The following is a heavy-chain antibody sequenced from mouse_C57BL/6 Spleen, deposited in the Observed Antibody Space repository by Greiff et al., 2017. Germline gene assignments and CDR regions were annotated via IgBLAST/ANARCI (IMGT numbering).Heavy chain of an antibody. Sequence: QVQLQQSGAELARPGASVKMSCKASGYTFTSYTMHWVNQRPGQGLEWIGYINPSSGYTKYNHKFKDKATLTADKSSSTAYMQLSSLTSEDSAVYYCARTYYGYAMDYWGQGTSVTVSS. D-gene: IGHD1-1*01. J-gene: IGHJ4*01. CDR2: INPSSGYT. CDR3: ARTYYGYAMDY. V-gene: IGHV1-4*01. CDR1: GYTFTSYT.